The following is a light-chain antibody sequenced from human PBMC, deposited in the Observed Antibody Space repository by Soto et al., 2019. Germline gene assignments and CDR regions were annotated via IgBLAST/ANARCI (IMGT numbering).Light chain of an antibody. Sequence: DIGMTQSPATLSSSVGDRATLTCPASQSIRYWLAWFQQKAGKAPKLLIYEASSIAGGVPSRISGSGSGTDFTLTISLLHEDDFANYCCQHYTRYPITFGQGT. CDR3: QHYTRYPIT. V-gene: IGKV1-5*03. CDR1: QSIRYW. CDR2: EAS. J-gene: IGKJ5*01.